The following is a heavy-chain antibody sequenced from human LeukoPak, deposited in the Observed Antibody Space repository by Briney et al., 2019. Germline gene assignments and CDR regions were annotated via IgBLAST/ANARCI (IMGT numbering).Heavy chain of an antibody. CDR1: GGSFSGYY. CDR3: ARVWSSSWSFFDY. D-gene: IGHD6-13*01. Sequence: SQTLSLTCAVDGGSFSGYYWSWVSQPPRKGLGWIGEINHSGSTKYNPSLKSRVTISVDTSKNQFSLKLSSVTAADTAVYYCARVWSSSWSFFDYWGQGTLVTVSS. V-gene: IGHV4-34*01. J-gene: IGHJ4*02. CDR2: INHSGST.